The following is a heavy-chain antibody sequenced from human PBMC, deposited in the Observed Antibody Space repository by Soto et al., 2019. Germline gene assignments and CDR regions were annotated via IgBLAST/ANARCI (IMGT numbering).Heavy chain of an antibody. D-gene: IGHD1-26*01. CDR1: GFTFSSYA. J-gene: IGHJ4*02. CDR2: ISYDGSNK. CDR3: ARDQDEYSGSYAPVDY. V-gene: IGHV3-30-3*01. Sequence: QVQLVESGGGVVQPGRSLRLSCAASGFTFSSYAMHWVRQAPGKGLEWVAVISYDGSNKYYADSVKGRFTISRDNSKNTLYLQMNSLRAEDTAVYYCARDQDEYSGSYAPVDYWGQGTLVTVSS.